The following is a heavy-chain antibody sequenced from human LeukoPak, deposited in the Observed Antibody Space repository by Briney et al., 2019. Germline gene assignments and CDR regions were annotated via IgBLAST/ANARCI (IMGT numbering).Heavy chain of an antibody. D-gene: IGHD3-3*01. J-gene: IGHJ4*02. V-gene: IGHV3-49*03. CDR3: TREARIYDFWSGYSQPPDY. Sequence: GGSLRLSCTASGFTFGDYAMSWFRQAPGKGLEWVGFIRSKAYGGTTEYAASVKGRFTISRDDSKSIAYLQMNSLKTEDTAVYYCTREARIYDFWSGYSQPPDYWGQGTLVTVSS. CDR1: GFTFGDYA. CDR2: IRSKAYGGTT.